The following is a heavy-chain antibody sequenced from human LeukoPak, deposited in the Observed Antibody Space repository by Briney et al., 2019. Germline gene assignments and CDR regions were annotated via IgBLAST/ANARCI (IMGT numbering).Heavy chain of an antibody. J-gene: IGHJ4*02. D-gene: IGHD2-21*01. Sequence: GGSLRLSCAASGFTFSSYAMHWVRQAPGKGLEWVAVISYDGSNKYYADSVKGRFTISRDNSENTLYLQMNSLRADDTAVYYCATEKGDSPDYWGQGTLVTVSS. CDR1: GFTFSSYA. V-gene: IGHV3-30-3*01. CDR2: ISYDGSNK. CDR3: ATEKGDSPDY.